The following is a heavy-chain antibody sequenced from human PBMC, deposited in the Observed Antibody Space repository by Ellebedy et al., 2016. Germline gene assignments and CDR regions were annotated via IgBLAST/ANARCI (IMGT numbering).Heavy chain of an antibody. CDR3: ARGKKSYYYGSGNGDYFDY. Sequence: ASVKVSCKVSGYTLTELSMHWVRQAPGKGLEWMGGFDPEDGETIYAQKFQGRVTMTEDTSTVTAYMELSSLRSEDTAVYYCARGKKSYYYGSGNGDYFDYWGQGTLVTVSS. J-gene: IGHJ4*02. V-gene: IGHV1-24*01. D-gene: IGHD3-10*01. CDR2: FDPEDGET. CDR1: GYTLTELS.